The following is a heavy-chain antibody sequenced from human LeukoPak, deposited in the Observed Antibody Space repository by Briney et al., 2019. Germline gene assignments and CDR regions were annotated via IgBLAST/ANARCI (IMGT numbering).Heavy chain of an antibody. V-gene: IGHV4-59*01. CDR1: GGSISSYY. J-gene: IGHJ4*02. D-gene: IGHD6-13*01. CDR3: TRGLAAAAGTGEIDY. Sequence: SEALSLTCTVSGGSISSYYWSWIRLPPGKGLEWIGYIYYSGSTNYNPSLKSRVTISVDTSKNQFSLKLSSVTAADTAVYYCTRGLAAAAGTGEIDYWGQGTLVTVSS. CDR2: IYYSGST.